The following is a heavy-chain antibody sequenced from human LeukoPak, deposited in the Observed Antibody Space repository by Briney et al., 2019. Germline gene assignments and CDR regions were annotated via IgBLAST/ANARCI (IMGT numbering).Heavy chain of an antibody. CDR1: GFTFSSYE. CDR3: ARVLRHGDYADAFDI. J-gene: IGHJ3*02. Sequence: PGGSLRLSCAASGFTFSSYEMNWVRQAPGKGLEWVSYISSSGSTIYYADSVKGRFTISRDNAKNSLYLQMNSLRAEDMAVYYCARVLRHGDYADAFDIWGQGTMVTVSS. D-gene: IGHD4-17*01. CDR2: ISSSGSTI. V-gene: IGHV3-48*03.